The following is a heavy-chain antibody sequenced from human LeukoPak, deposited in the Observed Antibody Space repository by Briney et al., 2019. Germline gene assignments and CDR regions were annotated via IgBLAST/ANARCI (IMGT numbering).Heavy chain of an antibody. D-gene: IGHD5-24*01. CDR2: INYSGRT. CDR1: GGSFSGSY. V-gene: IGHV4-34*01. Sequence: SETLSLTCAVYGGSFSGSYWSWIRQPPGKGLEWIGEINYSGRTKHNPSLKSRVNISVDTSKNEFSLKLSSVTAADTAMYYCARESRGYNSGLFDYWGQGTLVTVSS. J-gene: IGHJ4*02. CDR3: ARESRGYNSGLFDY.